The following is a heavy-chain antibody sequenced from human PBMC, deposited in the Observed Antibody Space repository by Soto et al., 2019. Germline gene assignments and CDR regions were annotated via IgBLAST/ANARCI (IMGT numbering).Heavy chain of an antibody. CDR1: GYTFTSYD. D-gene: IGHD2-2*01. Sequence: ASVKVSCKASGYTFTSYDINWVRQATGQGLEWMGWMNPNSGNTGYAQKFQGRVTMTRNTSISTAYMELSSLRSEDTAVYYCAFLGDIVVVPAAMSDAFDIWGQGTMVTVPS. CDR2: MNPNSGNT. V-gene: IGHV1-8*01. CDR3: AFLGDIVVVPAAMSDAFDI. J-gene: IGHJ3*02.